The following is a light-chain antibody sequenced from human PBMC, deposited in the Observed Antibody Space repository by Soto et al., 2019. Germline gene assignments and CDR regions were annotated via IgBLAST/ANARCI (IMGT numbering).Light chain of an antibody. V-gene: IGKV3-20*01. J-gene: IGKJ4*01. CDR1: QSVTNSY. CDR3: QRYNNWPLT. CDR2: GAS. Sequence: PGERATLSCWASQSVTNSYLAWYQQKPGQAPGLLIYGASNRATGIPDRFSGSGSGTDFTLTITRLEPEDFVVYYCQRYNNWPLTFGGGTKVDIK.